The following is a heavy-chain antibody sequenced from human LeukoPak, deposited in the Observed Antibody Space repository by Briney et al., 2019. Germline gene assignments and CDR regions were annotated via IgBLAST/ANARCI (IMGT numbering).Heavy chain of an antibody. D-gene: IGHD5-18*01. CDR3: ARDRTGGYSYGYERYFDY. CDR2: IKQDGSEK. CDR1: GFTFSSYW. V-gene: IGHV3-7*05. J-gene: IGHJ4*02. Sequence: GGSLRLSCAASGFTFSSYWMSWVRQAPGKGLEWGANIKQDGSEKYYVDSVKGRFTISRDNAKNSLYLQMNSLRAEDTAVYYCARDRTGGYSYGYERYFDYWGQGTLVTVSS.